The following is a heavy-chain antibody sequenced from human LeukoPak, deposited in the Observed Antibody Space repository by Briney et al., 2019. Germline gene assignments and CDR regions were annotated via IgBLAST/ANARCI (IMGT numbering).Heavy chain of an antibody. CDR1: GYTFTGYY. CDR3: ARETDYYGSGSYLG. V-gene: IGHV1-2*02. J-gene: IGHJ4*02. CDR2: INPNSGGT. Sequence: ASVKVSCKASGYTFTGYYMHWVRQAPGQGLEWMGWINPNSGGTNYAQKFQGRVTMTRDTSISTAYMELSRLRSDDTAVYYCARETDYYGSGSYLGWGQGTLVTVSS. D-gene: IGHD3-10*01.